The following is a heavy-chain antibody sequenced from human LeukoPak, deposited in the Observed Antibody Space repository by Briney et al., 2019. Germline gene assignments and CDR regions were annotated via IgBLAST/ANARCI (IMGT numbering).Heavy chain of an antibody. CDR1: GGSIRSSSYY. Sequence: NTSETLSLTCTVSGGSIRSSSYYWGWIRQPPGKGLEWIGSIYYSGSSYYSPSLRSRVTISVDTSRNQFSLKLTSVTAADTALYYCARDPYRSRTNDAFVIWGHGTMVTVSS. D-gene: IGHD6-13*01. CDR2: IYYSGSS. J-gene: IGHJ3*02. CDR3: ARDPYRSRTNDAFVI. V-gene: IGHV4-39*07.